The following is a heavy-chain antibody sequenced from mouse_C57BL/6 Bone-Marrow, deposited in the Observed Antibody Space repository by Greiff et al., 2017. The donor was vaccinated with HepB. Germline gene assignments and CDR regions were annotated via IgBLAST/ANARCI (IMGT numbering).Heavy chain of an antibody. J-gene: IGHJ2*01. CDR3: ARLFYYGSSYYFDY. CDR1: GYTFTSYW. D-gene: IGHD1-1*01. CDR2: IHPNSGST. Sequence: QVQLKQPGAELVKPGASVKLSCKASGYTFTSYWMHWVKQRPGQGLEWIGMIHPNSGSTNYNEKFKSKATLTVDKSSSTAYMQLSSLTSEDSAVYYCARLFYYGSSYYFDYWGQGTTLTVSS. V-gene: IGHV1-64*01.